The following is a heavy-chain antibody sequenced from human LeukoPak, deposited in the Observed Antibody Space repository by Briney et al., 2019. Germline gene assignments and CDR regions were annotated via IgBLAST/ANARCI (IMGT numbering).Heavy chain of an antibody. D-gene: IGHD2/OR15-2a*01. CDR1: GGSISSSN. CDR2: ISGSGGST. CDR3: ANNRESFDY. V-gene: IGHV3-23*01. J-gene: IGHJ4*02. Sequence: ETLSLTCAVSGGSISSSNWWSWVRQAPGKGLEWVSAISGSGGSTYYADSVKGRFTISRDNSKNTLYLQMNSLRAEDTAVYYCANNRESFDYWGQGTLVTVSS.